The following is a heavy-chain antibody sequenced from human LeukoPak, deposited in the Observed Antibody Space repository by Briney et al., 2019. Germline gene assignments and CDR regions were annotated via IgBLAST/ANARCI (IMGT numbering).Heavy chain of an antibody. Sequence: ESLKISFTGSGYRFSNYWIGWVRQMPGKGLEWMGIIYPDDSDTRYSPSFQGQVTMSADKPISTAYLQWSSLKASDTAMYYCARHSGIAASNGDYWGQGTLVTVSS. J-gene: IGHJ4*02. CDR3: ARHSGIAASNGDY. CDR1: GYRFSNYW. V-gene: IGHV5-51*01. D-gene: IGHD6-25*01. CDR2: IYPDDSDT.